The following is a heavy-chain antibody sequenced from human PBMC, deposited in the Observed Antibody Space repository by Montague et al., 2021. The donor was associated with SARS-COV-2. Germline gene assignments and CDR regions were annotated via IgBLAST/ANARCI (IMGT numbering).Heavy chain of an antibody. V-gene: IGHV3-30-3*01. CDR1: GFTFSSYA. D-gene: IGHD3-10*01. CDR3: VRVPPGLLWFGEIGY. Sequence: SLRRSCAASGFTFSSYAMHWVRQAPGKGLEWVAVISYDGSNKYYADSVKGRFTISRDNSKNTLYLQMNSLRAEDTAVYYCVRVPPGLLWFGEIGYWGQGTLVTVSS. CDR2: ISYDGSNK. J-gene: IGHJ4*02.